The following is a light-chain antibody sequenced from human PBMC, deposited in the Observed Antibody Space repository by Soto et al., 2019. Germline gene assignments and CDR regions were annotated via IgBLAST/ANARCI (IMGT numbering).Light chain of an antibody. CDR3: QHCKTRT. CDR2: MSS. CDR1: QTYRPS. J-gene: IGKJ1*01. Sequence: DIQMTQSPSALSTSVGGRVSFTCRASQTYRPSLDCCQQKPGKAPNFLIYMSSTLESGVPSRFSGSGSGTEVTLPISSLQPDEFENYFHQHCKTRTSGQGSKVEIK. V-gene: IGKV1-5*03.